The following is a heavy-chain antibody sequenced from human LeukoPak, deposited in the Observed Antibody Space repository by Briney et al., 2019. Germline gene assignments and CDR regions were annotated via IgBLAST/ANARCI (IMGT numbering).Heavy chain of an antibody. D-gene: IGHD3-10*01. CDR1: GGSISSSSYY. Sequence: KPSETLSLTCTVSGGSISSSSYYWGWIRQPPGKGLEWIGSIYYSGSTYYNPSLKSRVTISVDTSKNQFSLNLNSVTAADTAVYYCARGGGRSFDYWGQGTLVTVSS. J-gene: IGHJ4*02. V-gene: IGHV4-39*07. CDR3: ARGGGRSFDY. CDR2: IYYSGST.